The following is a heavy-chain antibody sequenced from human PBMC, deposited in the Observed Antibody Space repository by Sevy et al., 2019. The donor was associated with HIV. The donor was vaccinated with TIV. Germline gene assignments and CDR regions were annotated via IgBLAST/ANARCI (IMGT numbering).Heavy chain of an antibody. Sequence: GGSLRLSCVASGFTFSDHYMEWVRQAPGKGLEWVGRTRNKADGYTKEYAASVKGRFTISRVDSKNLLYVQMNSLKTGDTAVYYCATHAGIAAAGRVFDYWGQGTLVTVSS. CDR3: ATHAGIAAAGRVFDY. J-gene: IGHJ4*02. CDR1: GFTFSDHY. V-gene: IGHV3-72*01. D-gene: IGHD6-13*01. CDR2: TRNKADGYTK.